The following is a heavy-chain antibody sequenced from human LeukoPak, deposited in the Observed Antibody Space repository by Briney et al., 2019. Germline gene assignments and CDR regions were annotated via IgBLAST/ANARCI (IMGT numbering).Heavy chain of an antibody. CDR2: IIPIFGTA. CDR3: ASLGELSLIPQAGTNPSFDY. CDR1: GGTFSSYA. J-gene: IGHJ4*02. Sequence: GSSVKVSCKASGGTFSSYAISWVRQAPGQGLEWMGGIIPIFGTANYAQKFQGRVTITVDESTSTAYMELSSLRSEDTAVYYCASLGELSLIPQAGTNPSFDYWGQGTLVTVSS. V-gene: IGHV1-69*01. D-gene: IGHD3-16*02.